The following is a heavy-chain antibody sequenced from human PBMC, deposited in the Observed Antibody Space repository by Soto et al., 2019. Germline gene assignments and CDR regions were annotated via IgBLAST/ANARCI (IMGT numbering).Heavy chain of an antibody. CDR1: GGSLSNYG. D-gene: IGHD2-15*01. V-gene: IGHV1-69*05. CDR3: ARGDATKIVCTTYYAMDV. J-gene: IGHJ6*02. CDR2: IIPVFGTA. Sequence: QVQLVQSGAEVKKPGSSVKVSCKASGGSLSNYGISWVRQAPGQGLEWMGGIIPVFGTANYAQKFQGRVTITWDESTNIVYMDVTSLRSEDTAVYYCARGDATKIVCTTYYAMDVWGQGTTVTVSS.